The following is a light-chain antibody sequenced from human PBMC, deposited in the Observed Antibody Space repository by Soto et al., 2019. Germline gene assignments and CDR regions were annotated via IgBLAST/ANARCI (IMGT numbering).Light chain of an antibody. Sequence: DIQMTQSPSSLSASVGDRVTITCRASQSIGRYLNWYQQKPGKAPSLLISTTTTLQSEVPSRFSGIGSGTDFTLTITSLQPEDFATYYCQQTYSTIFTFGPGTKVDIK. CDR1: QSIGRY. J-gene: IGKJ3*01. CDR2: TTT. CDR3: QQTYSTIFT. V-gene: IGKV1-39*01.